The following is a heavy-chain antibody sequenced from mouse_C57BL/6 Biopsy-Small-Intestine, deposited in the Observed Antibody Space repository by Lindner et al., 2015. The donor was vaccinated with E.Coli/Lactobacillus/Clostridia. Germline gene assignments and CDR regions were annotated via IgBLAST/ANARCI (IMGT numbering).Heavy chain of an antibody. CDR2: INPGSGGT. CDR3: ARWYDGYSFDY. V-gene: IGHV1-54*01. Sequence: VQLQESGAELVRPGTSVKVSCKASGYAFTNYLIEWVKQRPGQGLEWIGVINPGSGGTNYNEKFKGKATLTADKSSSTAYMQLSSLTSEDSAVYFCARWYDGYSFDYWGQGTTPTVSS. CDR1: GYAFTNYL. D-gene: IGHD2-3*01. J-gene: IGHJ2*01.